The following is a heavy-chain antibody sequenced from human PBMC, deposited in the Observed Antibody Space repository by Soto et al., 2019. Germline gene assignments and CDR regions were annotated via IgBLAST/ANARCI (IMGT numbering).Heavy chain of an antibody. CDR2: IKPDGSAT. D-gene: IGHD3-10*01. CDR1: GFTFGSYW. CDR3: TTRLIWFGELLQDDY. V-gene: IGHV3-7*03. J-gene: IGHJ4*02. Sequence: EVQLVESGGGLVQPGGSLRLSCAVSGFTFGSYWMNWVRLIPGKGLEWVAYIKPDGSATYYVDSVKGRFTISRDDSKNTAYLQMNSLKTEDTAVYYCTTRLIWFGELLQDDYWGQGTLVTVSS.